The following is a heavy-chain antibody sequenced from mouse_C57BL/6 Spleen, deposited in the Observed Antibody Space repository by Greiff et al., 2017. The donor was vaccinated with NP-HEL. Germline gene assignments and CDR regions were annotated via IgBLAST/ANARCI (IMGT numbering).Heavy chain of an antibody. CDR1: GFNIKNTY. V-gene: IGHV14-3*01. D-gene: IGHD1-1*01. J-gene: IGHJ1*03. Sequence: VHVKQSVAELVRPGASVKLSCTASGFNIKNTYMHWVKQRPEQGLEWIGRIDPANGNTKYAPKFQGKATITADTSSNTAYLQLSSLTSEDTAIYYCARDTTVVAKGYFDVWGTGTTVTVSS. CDR2: IDPANGNT. CDR3: ARDTTVVAKGYFDV.